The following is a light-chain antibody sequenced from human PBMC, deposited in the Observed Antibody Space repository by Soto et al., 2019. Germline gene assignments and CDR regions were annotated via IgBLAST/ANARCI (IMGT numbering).Light chain of an antibody. Sequence: EIVMTQPPATLSVSPGEEDTLSCKASQNVYNNLAWYKQRPGQPPRLLIYDASTRATGISARFSGSGYGTELTLTISSLQSEDFAVYFCQQCRNWPLTVGGGTKVEIK. CDR2: DAS. J-gene: IGKJ4*01. CDR3: QQCRNWPLT. V-gene: IGKV3-15*01. CDR1: QNVYNN.